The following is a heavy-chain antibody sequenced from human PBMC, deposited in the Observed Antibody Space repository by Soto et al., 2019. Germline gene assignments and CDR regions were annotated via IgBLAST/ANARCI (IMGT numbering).Heavy chain of an antibody. CDR1: GGSISSGGYY. Sequence: PSETLSLTCTVSGGSISSGGYYWSWIRHHPGKSLEWIGYIYYSGSTYYNPSLKSRVTISVDTSKNQFSLKLSSVTAADTAVYYCARAGTTMVRGVISGWFDPWGQGTLVTVSS. V-gene: IGHV4-31*03. J-gene: IGHJ5*02. CDR3: ARAGTTMVRGVISGWFDP. D-gene: IGHD3-10*01. CDR2: IYYSGST.